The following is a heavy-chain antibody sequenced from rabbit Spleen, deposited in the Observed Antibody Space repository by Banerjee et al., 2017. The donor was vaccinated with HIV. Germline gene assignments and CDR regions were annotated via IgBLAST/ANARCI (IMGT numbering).Heavy chain of an antibody. Sequence: QQQLEESGGGLVKPGGTLTLTCKASGIDFSSFYYMFWVRQAPGKGLEWIAYTTGSSGYIGDANWAKGRFTISKTSSTTVTLQMTRLTAADTATYFCARDTSSSFSSYGMDLWGQGTLVTVS. CDR3: ARDTSSSFSSYGMDL. CDR1: GIDFSSFYY. CDR2: TTGSSGYI. J-gene: IGHJ6*01. D-gene: IGHD1-1*01. V-gene: IGHV1S45*01.